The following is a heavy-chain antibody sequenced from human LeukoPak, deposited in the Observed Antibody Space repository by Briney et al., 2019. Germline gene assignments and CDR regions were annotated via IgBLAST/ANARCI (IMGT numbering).Heavy chain of an antibody. Sequence: GGSLRLSCAASGFTFSSYAMSWVRQAPGKGLEWVSAISGSGGSTYYADSVKGRFTISRDNSKNTLYLQMNSLIAEDTAVYYCAKLRFLEWLPSDYWGQGTLVTVSS. CDR2: ISGSGGST. CDR1: GFTFSSYA. CDR3: AKLRFLEWLPSDY. V-gene: IGHV3-23*01. D-gene: IGHD3-3*01. J-gene: IGHJ4*02.